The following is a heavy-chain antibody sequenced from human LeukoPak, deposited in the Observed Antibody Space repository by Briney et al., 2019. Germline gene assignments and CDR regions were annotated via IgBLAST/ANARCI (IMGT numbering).Heavy chain of an antibody. CDR3: AHFTYYDILNHP. CDR1: GFSLSTSGVG. V-gene: IGHV2-5*01. CDR2: IYWNDDK. Sequence: SGPTLVNPTQTLTLTCTFSGFSLSTSGVGVGWIRQPPGKALEWLALIYWNDDKRYSPSLKSRLTITKDTSKNQVVLTMTNMDPVDTATYYCAHFTYYDILNHPWGQGTLVTVSP. J-gene: IGHJ5*02. D-gene: IGHD3-9*01.